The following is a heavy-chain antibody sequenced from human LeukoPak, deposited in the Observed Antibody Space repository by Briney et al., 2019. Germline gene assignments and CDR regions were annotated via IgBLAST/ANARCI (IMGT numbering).Heavy chain of an antibody. Sequence: SETLSLTCAVYGGSFSGYYWSWIRQPPGKGLEWIGEINHSGSTNYNPSLKSRVTISVDTSKNQFSLKLSSVTAADTAVYYCARANQQLDAFDIGGQGTRVTVSS. J-gene: IGHJ3*02. V-gene: IGHV4-34*01. CDR3: ARANQQLDAFDI. D-gene: IGHD6-13*01. CDR1: GGSFSGYY. CDR2: INHSGST.